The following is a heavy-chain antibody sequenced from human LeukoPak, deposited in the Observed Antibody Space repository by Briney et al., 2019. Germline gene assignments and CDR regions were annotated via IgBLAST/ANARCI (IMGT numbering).Heavy chain of an antibody. CDR2: IYYSGST. CDR1: GGSISSGGYY. Sequence: PSETLSLTCTVSGGSISSGGYYWSWIRQHPVKGLEYIGSIYYSGSTYYNPSLKSRLTMSVDTSKNQFSLKLSSVTAADTAVYFCARVLAFAAEIQYYFDYWGQGTLVTVSS. V-gene: IGHV4-31*03. CDR3: ARVLAFAAEIQYYFDY. J-gene: IGHJ4*02. D-gene: IGHD6-13*01.